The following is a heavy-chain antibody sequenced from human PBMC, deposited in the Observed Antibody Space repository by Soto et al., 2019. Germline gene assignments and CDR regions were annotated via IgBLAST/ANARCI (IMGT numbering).Heavy chain of an antibody. J-gene: IGHJ4*02. CDR3: ARDSWGFYX. Sequence: ASVRVSGTASGYTFTIYSMHWVRQAPGQRLEWVGWLNIGNGNTEFSQKFQGRVTITRDTSASTDYMELRSLTSEDTAVYYCARDSWGFYXWGQGPLVPVSX. D-gene: IGHD7-27*01. CDR2: LNIGNGNT. CDR1: GYTFTIYS. V-gene: IGHV1-3*04.